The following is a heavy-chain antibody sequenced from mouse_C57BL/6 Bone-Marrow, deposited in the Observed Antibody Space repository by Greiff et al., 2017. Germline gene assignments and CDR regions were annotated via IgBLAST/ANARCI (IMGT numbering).Heavy chain of an antibody. Sequence: EVQLQQSGAELVKPGASVKLSCTASGFNIKDYYMHWVKQRTEQGLEWIGRIDPEDGETKYAPKFPGKATITADTSANTAYLQLSSLTSEDTAVYYCARNYGSPYGGQGATLTVSS. CDR2: IDPEDGET. J-gene: IGHJ2*01. D-gene: IGHD1-1*01. CDR3: ARNYGSPY. CDR1: GFNIKDYY. V-gene: IGHV14-2*01.